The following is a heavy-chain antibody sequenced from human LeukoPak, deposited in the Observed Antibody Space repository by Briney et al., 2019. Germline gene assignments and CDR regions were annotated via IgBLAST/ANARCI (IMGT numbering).Heavy chain of an antibody. D-gene: IGHD6-19*01. V-gene: IGHV1-2*02. CDR3: ARDRAESQWLVRYWFDP. CDR2: INPNSGGT. Sequence: ASVKVSCKTSGYTFTGYYIHWVRQAPGQGLEWMGWINPNSGGTNYTQKFEGRVTMTRDTSITTAYMELTGLRSDDTAMYYCARDRAESQWLVRYWFDPWGQGTLVTVSS. J-gene: IGHJ5*02. CDR1: GYTFTGYY.